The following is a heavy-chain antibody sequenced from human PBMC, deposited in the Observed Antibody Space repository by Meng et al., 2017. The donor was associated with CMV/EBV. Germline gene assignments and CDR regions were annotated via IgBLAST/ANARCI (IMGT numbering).Heavy chain of an antibody. J-gene: IGHJ4*02. Sequence: GGSLRLSCAASGFIFSSYTMNGVRQAPGRGLEWVSSISSSSTYIYYADSVKGRFTISRDNAKSSLHLQMNSLRAEDTAVYYCARDSTDGYNYDYWGQGTLVTVSS. CDR2: ISSSSTYI. CDR3: ARDSTDGYNYDY. CDR1: GFIFSSYT. D-gene: IGHD5-24*01. V-gene: IGHV3-21*01.